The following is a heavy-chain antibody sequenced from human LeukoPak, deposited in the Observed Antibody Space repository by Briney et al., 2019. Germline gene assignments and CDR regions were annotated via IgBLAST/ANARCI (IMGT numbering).Heavy chain of an antibody. D-gene: IGHD4-17*01. CDR2: IYYSGST. CDR1: GGSISSHY. V-gene: IGHV4-59*11. J-gene: IGHJ5*02. Sequence: SETLSLTCTVSGGSISSHYWSWIRQPPGKGLEWIGYIYYSGSTYYNPSLKSRVTISVDTSKNQFSLKLSSVTAADTAVYYCARDYYGPFDPWGQGTLVTVSS. CDR3: ARDYYGPFDP.